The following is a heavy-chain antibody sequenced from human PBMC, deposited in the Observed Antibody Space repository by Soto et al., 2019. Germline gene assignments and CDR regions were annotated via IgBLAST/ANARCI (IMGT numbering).Heavy chain of an antibody. V-gene: IGHV3-72*01. D-gene: IGHD1-7*01. CDR3: VRSLPGTTSFDY. Sequence: EVQLVESGGNLVQPGGSQRLSCAGSGFTFSDYYIDWVRQAPGKGLEWVGRSRDKGNSYSTDYGASVRGRFTVSRDGSKNSLYLQMNSLETGDTALYYCVRSLPGTTSFDYWGRGTLVTVSS. J-gene: IGHJ4*02. CDR2: SRDKGNSYST. CDR1: GFTFSDYY.